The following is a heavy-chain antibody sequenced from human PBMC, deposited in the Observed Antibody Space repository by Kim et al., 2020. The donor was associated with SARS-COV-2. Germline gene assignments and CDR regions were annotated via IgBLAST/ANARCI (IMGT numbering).Heavy chain of an antibody. V-gene: IGHV4-39*01. Sequence: YSNPSLKSRVTISGDTSKNQFPLKLSSVTAADTAVYYCARLGVVAATPFLWGQGTLVTVSS. J-gene: IGHJ4*02. D-gene: IGHD2-15*01. CDR3: ARLGVVAATPFL.